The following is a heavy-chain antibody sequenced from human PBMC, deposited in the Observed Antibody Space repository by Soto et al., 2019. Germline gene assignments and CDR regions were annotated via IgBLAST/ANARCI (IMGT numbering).Heavy chain of an antibody. J-gene: IGHJ4*02. CDR3: TKAAHYYYDSSGYCLYFDY. D-gene: IGHD3-22*01. CDR2: IKPDGSAT. Sequence: EVQLVESGGGLVQPGGSLRLSCAVSGFTFGSYWMNWVRLIPGKGLEWVAYIKPDGSATYYVDSVKGRFTISRDNSKNTLYLQMNSLRAEDTAVSYCTKAAHYYYDSSGYCLYFDYWGQGTLVTVSS. CDR1: GFTFGSYW. V-gene: IGHV3-7*01.